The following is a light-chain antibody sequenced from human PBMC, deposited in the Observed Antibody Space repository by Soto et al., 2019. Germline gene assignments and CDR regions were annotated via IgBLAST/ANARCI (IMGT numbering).Light chain of an antibody. J-gene: IGKJ4*01. CDR1: QTISSW. CDR2: KAS. Sequence: DIQMTQSPSTLSASVEDRVTITCRASQTISSWLAWYQQKPGKAPKLLIYKASSLESGVPSRFSGSGSGTDFTLTISSLHLEDFATYYCQQSYTTPLTFGGGTKVDIK. CDR3: QQSYTTPLT. V-gene: IGKV1-5*03.